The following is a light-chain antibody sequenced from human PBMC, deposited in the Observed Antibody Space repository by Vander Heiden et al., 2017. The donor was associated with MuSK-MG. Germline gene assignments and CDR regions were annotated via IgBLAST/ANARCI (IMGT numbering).Light chain of an antibody. CDR1: SNNIGASA. CDR3: SAWDSSRTTWV. J-gene: IGLJ3*02. CDR2: DYT. V-gene: IGLV1-36*01. Sequence: QSALTQDASVSGTVGQKLTLSSTGNSNNIGASAVAWYQQISQDAPKTVMFDYTLPSGIPDRFSGSKSGTTASLTISGLQAEDEAEYYCSAWDSSRTTWVFGGGTKLTVL.